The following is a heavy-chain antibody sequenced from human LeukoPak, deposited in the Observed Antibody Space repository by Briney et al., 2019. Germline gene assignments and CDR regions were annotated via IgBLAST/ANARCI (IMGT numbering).Heavy chain of an antibody. D-gene: IGHD3-22*01. CDR3: ICPGYYDSSGYYMGEDY. V-gene: IGHV3-73*01. CDR1: GFTFSNYE. J-gene: IGHJ4*02. Sequence: GGSLRLSCAASGFTFSNYEMNWVRQASGKGLEWGGRIRSKPNSYATAYTASVKGRFTISRDDSKNTVYLQMNSLKTEDTAVYYCICPGYYDSSGYYMGEDYWGQGTLVTVSS. CDR2: IRSKPNSYAT.